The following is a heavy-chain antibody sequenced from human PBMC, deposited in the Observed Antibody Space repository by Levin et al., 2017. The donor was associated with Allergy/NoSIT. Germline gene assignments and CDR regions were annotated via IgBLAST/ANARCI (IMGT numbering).Heavy chain of an antibody. Sequence: GSLRLSCAVYGGSFSGYYWSWIRQPPGKGLEWIGEINHSGSTNYNPSLKSRVTISVDTSKNQFSLKLSSVTAADTAVYYCARGGGGFCSSTSCHFDYWGQGTLVTVSS. J-gene: IGHJ4*02. D-gene: IGHD2-2*01. CDR1: GGSFSGYY. CDR2: INHSGST. V-gene: IGHV4-34*01. CDR3: ARGGGGFCSSTSCHFDY.